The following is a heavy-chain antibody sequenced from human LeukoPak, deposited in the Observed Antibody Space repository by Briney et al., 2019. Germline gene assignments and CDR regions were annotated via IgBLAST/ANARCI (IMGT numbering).Heavy chain of an antibody. V-gene: IGHV4-34*01. CDR2: INHSGST. J-gene: IGHJ4*02. D-gene: IGHD3-22*01. CDR3: ASGSSGYYYGY. CDR1: GGSFSGYY. Sequence: PSETLSLTCAVYGGSFSGYYWSWIRQPPGKGLEWIGEINHSGSTNYSPSLKSRVTISVDTSKNQFSLKLSSVTAADTAVYYCASGSSGYYYGYWGQGTLVTVSS.